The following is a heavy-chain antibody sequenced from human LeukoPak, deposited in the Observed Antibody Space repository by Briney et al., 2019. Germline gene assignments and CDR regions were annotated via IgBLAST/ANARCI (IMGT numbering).Heavy chain of an antibody. V-gene: IGHV3-30*03. CDR1: GFRFNSHH. D-gene: IGHD3-10*01. J-gene: IGHJ5*01. Sequence: PGGSLRLSCAVSGFRFNSHHMHWVRQAPNKGLEWVAVAPHDRSSPSHAASVNGRFTISRDNSKNTLYLQMKTLRSEDTAVYYCGYFNSGSYSTPDSWGQGTQVTVSS. CDR2: APHDRSSP. CDR3: GYFNSGSYSTPDS.